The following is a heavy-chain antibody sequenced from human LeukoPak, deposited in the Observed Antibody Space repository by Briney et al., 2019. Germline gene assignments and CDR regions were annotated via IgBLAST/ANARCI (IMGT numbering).Heavy chain of an antibody. Sequence: GGSLRLSCAASGSTVSSNSMSWVRQAPGKGLEWVSIINTGGSTYYADSVKGRFTISRDISKNTLYLQINSLRAEDTAVYYCAREGRGAKISLYYFDYWGQGTLVTVSS. CDR3: AREGRGAKISLYYFDY. V-gene: IGHV3-66*01. CDR2: INTGGST. D-gene: IGHD3-10*01. J-gene: IGHJ4*02. CDR1: GSTVSSNS.